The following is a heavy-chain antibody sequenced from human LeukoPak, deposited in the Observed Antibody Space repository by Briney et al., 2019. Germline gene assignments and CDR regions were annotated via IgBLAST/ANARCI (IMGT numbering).Heavy chain of an antibody. CDR1: GGSFSGYY. V-gene: IGHV4-34*01. Sequence: SETLSLTCAVYGGSFSGYYWSWIRQPPGKGLEWIGEINHSGSTNYNPSLKSRVTISVDTSKNQFSLKLSSVTAADTAVYYCARGRLLWFGELLLNWFDPWGQGTLVTVSS. CDR2: INHSGST. CDR3: ARGRLLWFGELLLNWFDP. J-gene: IGHJ5*02. D-gene: IGHD3-10*01.